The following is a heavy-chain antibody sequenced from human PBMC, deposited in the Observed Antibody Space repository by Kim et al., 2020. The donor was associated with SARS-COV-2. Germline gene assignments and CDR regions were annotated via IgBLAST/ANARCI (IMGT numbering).Heavy chain of an antibody. V-gene: IGHV1-8*01. J-gene: IGHJ4*02. CDR3: ARGGLAARAARRHY. Sequence: AQKFQGRVTMTRNTSISTAYMELSSLRSEDTAVYYCARGGLAARAARRHYWGQGTLVTVSS. D-gene: IGHD6-6*01.